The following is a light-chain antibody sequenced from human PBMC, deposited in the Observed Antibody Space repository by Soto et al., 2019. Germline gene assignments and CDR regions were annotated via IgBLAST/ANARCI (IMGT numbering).Light chain of an antibody. V-gene: IGKV3-15*01. J-gene: IGKJ5*01. CDR3: QHYNNWPHT. CDR2: GAS. CDR1: QSVSSSY. Sequence: EIVLTQSPGTLSLSPGERATLSCRASQSVSSSYLAWYQQKPGQAPRLLIYGASTRATGVPARFGGNGSGTEFTLTISSLQSEDFAVYYCQHYNNWPHTFGQGTRLEI.